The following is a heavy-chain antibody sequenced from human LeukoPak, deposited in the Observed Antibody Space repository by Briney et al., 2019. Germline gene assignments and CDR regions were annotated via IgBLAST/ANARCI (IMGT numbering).Heavy chain of an antibody. J-gene: IGHJ4*02. Sequence: ASVKVSCKASGYTFTDYYIHWVRQAPGQGLEWMGWINTNTGNPTYAQGFTGRFVFSLDISVSTAYLQISSLKAEDTAVYYCASQGAMLRGGLFDYWGQGTLVTVSS. CDR1: GYTFTDYY. CDR2: INTNTGNP. D-gene: IGHD3-10*01. V-gene: IGHV7-4-1*02. CDR3: ASQGAMLRGGLFDY.